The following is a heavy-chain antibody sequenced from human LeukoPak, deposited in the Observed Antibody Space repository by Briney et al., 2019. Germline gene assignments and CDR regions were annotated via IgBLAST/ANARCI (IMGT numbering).Heavy chain of an antibody. CDR1: GGSISSVGYC. CDR3: ARDGGNFDIDY. V-gene: IGHV4-39*07. Sequence: PSETLSLTCTVSGGSISSVGYCWGWIRQPPGKEMEWIGSICYGGNTYYRPSLKSRIIISLDTSKSQFSLKLSSVTAADAAVYYCARDGGNFDIDYWGQGTLVTVSS. J-gene: IGHJ4*02. D-gene: IGHD4-23*01. CDR2: ICYGGNT.